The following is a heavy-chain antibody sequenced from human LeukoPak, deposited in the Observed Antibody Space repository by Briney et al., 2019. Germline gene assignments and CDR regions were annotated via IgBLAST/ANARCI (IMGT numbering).Heavy chain of an antibody. CDR1: VGSISGNNHY. J-gene: IGHJ4*02. CDR3: MTHLDSQKGYYFDF. V-gene: IGHV4-39*01. D-gene: IGHD3-3*01. Sequence: SETLSLACTVSVGSISGNNHYWGWIRQPPGMGLEWIWTIYFSGTTHYNPSLKSRVTISVDTSKNQFSLKLSSVTATDTAVYFCMTHLDSQKGYYFDFWGQGALVTVSS. CDR2: IYFSGTT.